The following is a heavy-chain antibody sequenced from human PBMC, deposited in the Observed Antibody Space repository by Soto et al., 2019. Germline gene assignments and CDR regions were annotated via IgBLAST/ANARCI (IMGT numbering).Heavy chain of an antibody. CDR1: GFTFSSYA. Sequence: GGSLRLSCAASGFTFSSYAMSWVRQAPGKGLEWVSAISGSGGSTYYADSVKGRFTISRDNSKNTLYLQMNSLRAEDTAVYYCAKVRQLDPSVGNYYYYYGMDVWGQGTMVTVSS. CDR3: AKVRQLDPSVGNYYYYYGMDV. J-gene: IGHJ6*02. CDR2: ISGSGGST. V-gene: IGHV3-23*01. D-gene: IGHD6-6*01.